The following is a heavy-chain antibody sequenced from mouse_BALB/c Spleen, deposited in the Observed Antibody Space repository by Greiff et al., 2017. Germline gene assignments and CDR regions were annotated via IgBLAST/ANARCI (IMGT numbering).Heavy chain of an antibody. D-gene: IGHD2-14*01. V-gene: IGHV1S127*01. CDR1: GYTFTSYW. CDR3: TREVLQNYFDY. Sequence: QVQLQQPGAELVKPGASVKMSCKASGYTFTSYWMHWVKQRPGQGLEWIGVIDPSDSYTSYNQKFKGKATLTVDTSSSTAYMQLSSLTSEDSAVYYCTREVLQNYFDYWGQGTTLTVSS. J-gene: IGHJ2*01. CDR2: IDPSDSYT.